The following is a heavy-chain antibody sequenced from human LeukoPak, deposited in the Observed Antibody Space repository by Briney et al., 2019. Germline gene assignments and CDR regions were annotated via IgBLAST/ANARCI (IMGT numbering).Heavy chain of an antibody. CDR3: ARSRGWLQSHPLGY. D-gene: IGHD5-24*01. V-gene: IGHV4-4*07. CDR2: IYTFENT. CDR1: GGSISAYY. Sequence: ASETLSLTCTVSGGSISAYYWSWIRQPAGKGLEWIGRIYTFENTDYNPSLKSRVTMSVDTSKNQFSLKLTSVTAADTAVYYCARSRGWLQSHPLGYWGQGTLVTVSS. J-gene: IGHJ4*02.